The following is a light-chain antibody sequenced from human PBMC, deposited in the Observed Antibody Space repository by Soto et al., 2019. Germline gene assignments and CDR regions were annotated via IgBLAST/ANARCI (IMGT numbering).Light chain of an antibody. J-gene: IGKJ1*01. Sequence: EIVMTQSPATLSVSPGERAALSCRASQSVRSNLAWYQQKPGQAPRLLIYGASTRATGIPARFSGSGSGTELTLTISSLQSEDFAVYYCQQYNNWPWTFGQGTKVDIK. CDR1: QSVRSN. CDR2: GAS. V-gene: IGKV3-15*01. CDR3: QQYNNWPWT.